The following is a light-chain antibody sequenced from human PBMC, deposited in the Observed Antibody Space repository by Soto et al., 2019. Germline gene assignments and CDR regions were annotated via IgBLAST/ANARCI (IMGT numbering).Light chain of an antibody. Sequence: DIQLTQSPSSLSASVGDRVTITCRASQNISSYLNWYQQKPGKAPKLLIYAASSLQSGVPSRFSGSGSGTDFTLTISSLQPEDFASYHCQQSYSTPFTFGPGTKVDIE. CDR2: AAS. V-gene: IGKV1-39*01. CDR3: QQSYSTPFT. J-gene: IGKJ3*01. CDR1: QNISSY.